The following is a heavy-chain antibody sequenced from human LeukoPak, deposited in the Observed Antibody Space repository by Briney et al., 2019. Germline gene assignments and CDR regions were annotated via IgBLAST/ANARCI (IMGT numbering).Heavy chain of an antibody. CDR2: INHSGST. Sequence: KSSETLSLTCAVYGGSFSGYYWSWTRQPPGKGLEWVGEINHSGSTNYNPSLKSRVTISIDTSKNQLSLNLSSVTAADTAVYYCARAGYYYDSSSYYSFDSWGQGTLVTVSS. CDR1: GGSFSGYY. CDR3: ARAGYYYDSSSYYSFDS. V-gene: IGHV4-34*01. J-gene: IGHJ4*02. D-gene: IGHD3-22*01.